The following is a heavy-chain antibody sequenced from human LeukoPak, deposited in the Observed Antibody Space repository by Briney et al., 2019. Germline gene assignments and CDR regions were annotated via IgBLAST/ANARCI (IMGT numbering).Heavy chain of an antibody. CDR3: AKDVDGMDV. Sequence: SGRSLRLSCAASGFTFDDYAMHWVRQAPGKGLEWVSGISWNGGSIGYADSVKGRFTISRDNAKNSLYLQMNSLRAEDTALYYCAKDVDGMDVWGQGTTVTVSS. J-gene: IGHJ6*02. CDR2: ISWNGGSI. V-gene: IGHV3-9*01. CDR1: GFTFDDYA.